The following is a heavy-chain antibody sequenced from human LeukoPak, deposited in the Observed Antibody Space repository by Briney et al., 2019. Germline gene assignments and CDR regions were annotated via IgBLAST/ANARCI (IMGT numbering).Heavy chain of an antibody. D-gene: IGHD3-9*01. CDR1: GGSISSYY. V-gene: IGHV4-59*01. J-gene: IGHJ4*02. CDR2: IYYSGKT. CDR3: ARSKDILPGYCFDY. Sequence: KSSGTLSLTCTASGGSISSYYWCWIRQPPWNRLEWSGDIYYSGKTNYNPSLNSRVAVSVDKPKSQFSLKLSSVTAADTAVYYCARSKDILPGYCFDYWGQGTLVTVYS.